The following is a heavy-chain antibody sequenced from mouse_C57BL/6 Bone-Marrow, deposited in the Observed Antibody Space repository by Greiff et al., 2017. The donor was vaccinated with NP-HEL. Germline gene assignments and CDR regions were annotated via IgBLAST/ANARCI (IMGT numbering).Heavy chain of an antibody. CDR3: ARQGELRRYFDV. Sequence: QVQLQQSGAELVRPGSSVKLSCKASGYTFTSYWMDWVKQRPGQGLEWIGNIYPSDSETHYNQKFKDKATLTVDKSSSTAYMQLSSLTSEDSAVYYCARQGELRRYFDVWGTGTTVTVSS. D-gene: IGHD2-4*01. CDR2: IYPSDSET. V-gene: IGHV1-61*01. J-gene: IGHJ1*03. CDR1: GYTFTSYW.